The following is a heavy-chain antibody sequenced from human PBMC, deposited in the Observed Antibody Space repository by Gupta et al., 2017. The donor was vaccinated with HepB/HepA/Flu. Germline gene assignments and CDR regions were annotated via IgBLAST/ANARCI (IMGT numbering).Heavy chain of an antibody. Sequence: IRQPPGKGLEWIGEINHSGSTNYNPSLKSRVTISVDTSKNQFSLKLSSVTAADTAVYYCARGGGPSGGVIATRGGVDYWGQGTLVTVSS. J-gene: IGHJ4*02. CDR2: INHSGST. V-gene: IGHV4-34*01. D-gene: IGHD2-21*01. CDR3: ARGGGPSGGVIATRGGVDY.